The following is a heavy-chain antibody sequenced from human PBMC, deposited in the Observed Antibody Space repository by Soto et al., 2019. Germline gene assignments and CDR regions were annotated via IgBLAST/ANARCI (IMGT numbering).Heavy chain of an antibody. CDR1: GFTFSSYE. Sequence: GGSLRLSCAASGFTFSSYEMNWVRQAPGEGLEWVSYISSSGSTIYYADSVKGRFTISRDNAKNSLYLQMNSLRAEDTAVYYCARDPPYCSSTSCAGDAFDIWGQGTMVTVSS. CDR2: ISSSGSTI. V-gene: IGHV3-48*03. D-gene: IGHD2-2*01. CDR3: ARDPPYCSSTSCAGDAFDI. J-gene: IGHJ3*02.